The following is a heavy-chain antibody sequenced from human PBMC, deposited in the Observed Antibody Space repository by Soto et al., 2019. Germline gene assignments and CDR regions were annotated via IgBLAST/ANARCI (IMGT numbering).Heavy chain of an antibody. V-gene: IGHV3-23*01. CDR1: GFTFSSYA. Sequence: LRLSCAASGFTFSSYAMSWVRQAPGKGLEWVSAISGGTGSTYYADSVKGRFTISRDNSKNTLYLQMSSLRAEDTAFYYCAREGALLFGGNSDYYSTMDVWGQGTTVTVSS. D-gene: IGHD2-21*02. CDR3: AREGALLFGGNSDYYSTMDV. J-gene: IGHJ6*02. CDR2: ISGGTGST.